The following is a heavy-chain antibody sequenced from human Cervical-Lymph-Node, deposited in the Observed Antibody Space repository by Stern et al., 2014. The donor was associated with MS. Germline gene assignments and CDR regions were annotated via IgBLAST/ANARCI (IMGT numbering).Heavy chain of an antibody. CDR3: AGGPSPIPPSNWFDP. V-gene: IGHV3-23*04. CDR2: ISVGGGST. Sequence: EVQLVQSGGGLIQPGGSLRLSCAASGLTSSIYAMNWVRQAPGKGLEWVSAISVGGGSTYYAAYVKGRFTISRDNSKNTLYMQMKSLRAEAPAVYYCAGGPSPIPPSNWFDPWGQGTLVPVSS. CDR1: GLTSSIYA. J-gene: IGHJ5*02. D-gene: IGHD2-15*01.